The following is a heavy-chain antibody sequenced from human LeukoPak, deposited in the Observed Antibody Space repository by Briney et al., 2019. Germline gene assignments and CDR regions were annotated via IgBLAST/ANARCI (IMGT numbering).Heavy chain of an antibody. Sequence: ASVKVSCKASGYTFTSYDISWVRQATGQGLEWMGWMNPNSGNTGYAQNFQGRVTMTRNTSISTAYMELSSLRSEDTAVYYCARADSWGEFYYYYYYMDVWGKGTTVTVSS. CDR2: MNPNSGNT. D-gene: IGHD3-16*01. CDR1: GYTFTSYD. J-gene: IGHJ6*03. V-gene: IGHV1-8*01. CDR3: ARADSWGEFYYYYYYMDV.